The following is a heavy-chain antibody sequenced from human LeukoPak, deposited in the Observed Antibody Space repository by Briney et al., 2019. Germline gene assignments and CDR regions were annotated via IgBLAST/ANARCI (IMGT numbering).Heavy chain of an antibody. J-gene: IGHJ4*02. CDR3: ARRKNVLRFLEWLFSFDY. CDR2: INHSGST. Sequence: KASETLSLTCAVYGGSFSGYYWSWIRQPPGKGLEWIGEINHSGSTNYNPSLKSRVTISVDTSKNQFSLKLSSVTAADTAGYYCARRKNVLRFLEWLFSFDYWGQGTLVTVSS. D-gene: IGHD3-3*01. V-gene: IGHV4-34*01. CDR1: GGSFSGYY.